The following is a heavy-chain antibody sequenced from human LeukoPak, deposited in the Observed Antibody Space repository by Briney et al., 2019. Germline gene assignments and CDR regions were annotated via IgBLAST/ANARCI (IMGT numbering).Heavy chain of an antibody. Sequence: SETLSLTCAVYGGSFSGYYWSWIRQPPGKGLEWIGEINHSGSNNYNPSLKSRVTISVDTSKNQFSLKLSSVTAADTAVYYCARERATYDSSGYYGRDAFDIWGQGTMVTVSS. CDR1: GGSFSGYY. J-gene: IGHJ3*02. D-gene: IGHD3-22*01. CDR2: INHSGSN. V-gene: IGHV4-34*01. CDR3: ARERATYDSSGYYGRDAFDI.